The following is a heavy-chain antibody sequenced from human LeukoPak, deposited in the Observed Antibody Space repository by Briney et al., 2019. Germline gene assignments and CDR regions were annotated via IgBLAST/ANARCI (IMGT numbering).Heavy chain of an antibody. Sequence: GGSLRLSCAASGFSVSTNYMIWVRQAPGKGLAWVSVIYSGGNTYYADSVKGRFTISRDSSKNTLYLQMNSLRAEDTAVYYCAKLRSYEWFGDYWGQGTLVTVSS. CDR1: GFSVSTNY. CDR3: AKLRSYEWFGDY. CDR2: IYSGGNT. D-gene: IGHD3-10*01. J-gene: IGHJ4*02. V-gene: IGHV3-53*01.